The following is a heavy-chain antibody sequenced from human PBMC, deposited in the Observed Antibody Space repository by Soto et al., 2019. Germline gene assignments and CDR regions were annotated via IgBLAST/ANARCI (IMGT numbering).Heavy chain of an antibody. CDR2: IYYSGST. Sequence: SETLSLTCTVSGGSISSSSYYWGWIRQPPGKGLEWIGNIYYSGSTYYNPSLKSRVTISVDTSKNQFSLKLSSVTAADTAVYYCARDLPVVRDYYYYNMDVWGQGTTVTVSS. CDR1: GGSISSSSYY. CDR3: ARDLPVVRDYYYYNMDV. V-gene: IGHV4-39*02. J-gene: IGHJ6*02. D-gene: IGHD2-2*01.